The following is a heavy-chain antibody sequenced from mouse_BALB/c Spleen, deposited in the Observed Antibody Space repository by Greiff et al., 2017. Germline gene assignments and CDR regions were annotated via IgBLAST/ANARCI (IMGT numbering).Heavy chain of an antibody. CDR2: IRLKSNNYAT. D-gene: IGHD3-1*01. CDR1: GFTFSNYW. Sequence: EVKVEESGGGLVQPGGSMKLSCVASGFTFSNYWMNWVRQSPEKGLEWVAEIRLKSNNYATHYAESVKGRFTISRDDSKSSVYLQMNNLRAEDTGIYYCTRGSSGYVWFAYWGQGTLVTVSA. CDR3: TRGSSGYVWFAY. V-gene: IGHV6-6*02. J-gene: IGHJ3*01.